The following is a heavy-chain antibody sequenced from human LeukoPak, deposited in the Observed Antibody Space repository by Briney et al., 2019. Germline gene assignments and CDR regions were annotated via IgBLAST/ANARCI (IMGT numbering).Heavy chain of an antibody. J-gene: IGHJ4*02. V-gene: IGHV3-23*05. CDR3: VKRSDDGSGRPYFDF. Sequence: GGSLRPSCATSGFTFSSSAMSWVRQAPGKGLEWVSTITNTGTSTFYPDSVRGRFTISRDNSKNTLYLQMNSLRGDDTALYYCVKRSDDGSGRPYFDFWGPGTLVTVSS. CDR2: ITNTGTST. CDR1: GFTFSSSA. D-gene: IGHD3-22*01.